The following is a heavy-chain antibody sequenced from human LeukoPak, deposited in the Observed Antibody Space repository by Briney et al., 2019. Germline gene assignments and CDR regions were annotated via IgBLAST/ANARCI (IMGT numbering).Heavy chain of an antibody. CDR2: ISSSSSYI. Sequence: PGGSLRLSCAASGFTFTSYAMSWVRQAPGKGLEWVSSISSSSSYIYYADSVKGRFTISRDNAKNSLYLQMNSLRAEDTAVYYCARAGAFDIWGQGIMVTVSS. CDR3: ARAGAFDI. J-gene: IGHJ3*02. V-gene: IGHV3-21*01. CDR1: GFTFTSYA.